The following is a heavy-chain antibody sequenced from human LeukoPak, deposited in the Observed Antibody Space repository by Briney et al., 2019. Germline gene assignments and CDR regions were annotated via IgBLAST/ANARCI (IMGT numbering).Heavy chain of an antibody. Sequence: SQTLSVTCAISGDSVSSNTPAWNWIRQSPSRGLEWLGRTYYRSKWYNDYAVSVRSRITINPDTAKNQFSLQLSSVTPEDTAVYYCARQQRGAFDYWGQGTLVTVSS. J-gene: IGHJ4*02. V-gene: IGHV6-1*01. CDR2: TYYRSKWYN. CDR3: ARQQRGAFDY. CDR1: GDSVSSNTPA. D-gene: IGHD6-13*01.